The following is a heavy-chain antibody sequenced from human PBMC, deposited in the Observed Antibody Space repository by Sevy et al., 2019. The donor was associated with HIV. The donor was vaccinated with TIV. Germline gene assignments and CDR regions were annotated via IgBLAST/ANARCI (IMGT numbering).Heavy chain of an antibody. CDR2: ISSSGSTI. CDR3: ASPPLAYGMDV. Sequence: EGSLRLSCAASGFTFNRHAMNWVRQAPGKVLEWVSYISSSGSTIYYADSVKGRFTISRDNAKNSLYLQMNSLRAEDTAVYYCASPPLAYGMDVWGQGTTVTVSS. J-gene: IGHJ6*02. CDR1: GFTFNRHA. V-gene: IGHV3-48*03.